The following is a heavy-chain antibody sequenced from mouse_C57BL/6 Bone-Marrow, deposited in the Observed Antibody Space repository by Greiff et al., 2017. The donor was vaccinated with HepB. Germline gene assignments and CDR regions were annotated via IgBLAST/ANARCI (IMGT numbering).Heavy chain of an antibody. CDR3: APTVVADYYAMDY. CDR2: IYPGDGDT. Sequence: QVQLQQSGPELVKPGASVKISCKASGYAFSSSWMNWVQQRPGKGLEWIGRIYPGDGDTNYNGKFKGKATLTADKSSSTAYMQLSSLTSEDSAVYFCAPTVVADYYAMDYWGQGTSVTVSS. D-gene: IGHD1-1*01. CDR1: GYAFSSSW. J-gene: IGHJ4*01. V-gene: IGHV1-82*01.